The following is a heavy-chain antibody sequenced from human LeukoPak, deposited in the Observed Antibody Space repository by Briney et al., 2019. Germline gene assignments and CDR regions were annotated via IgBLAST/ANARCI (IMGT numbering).Heavy chain of an antibody. CDR2: ISSSSSTI. D-gene: IGHD6-19*01. Sequence: GGSLRLLRAASGFTFSDHYMSRIRQAPGEGLEGISYISSSSSTIYYADSVQSRVTISRDNAKNSLYLQMNSLRAEDTALYYCARGGQWLVYWFDPWAREPWSPSPQ. CDR1: GFTFSDHY. CDR3: ARGGQWLVYWFDP. V-gene: IGHV3-11*01. J-gene: IGHJ5*02.